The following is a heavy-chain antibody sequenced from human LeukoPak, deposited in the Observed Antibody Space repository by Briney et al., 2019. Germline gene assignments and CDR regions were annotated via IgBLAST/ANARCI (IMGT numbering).Heavy chain of an antibody. CDR3: ARAGRIFSRHFDY. J-gene: IGHJ4*02. CDR2: IYYSGST. D-gene: IGHD3-3*01. Sequence: PSETLSLTCTVSGGSISSSSYYWGWIRQPPGKGLEWIGSIYYSGSTYYNPSLKSRVTISVDTSKNQFSLKLSSVTAADTAVYYCARAGRIFSRHFDYWGQGTLVTVSS. V-gene: IGHV4-39*07. CDR1: GGSISSSSYY.